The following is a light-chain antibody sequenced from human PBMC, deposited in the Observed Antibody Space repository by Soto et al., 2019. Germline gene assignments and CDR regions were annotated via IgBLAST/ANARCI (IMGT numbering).Light chain of an antibody. V-gene: IGKV2-30*02. CDR2: RVS. CDR1: QSLVHSDGDTY. CDR3: MQGTHGPPYT. J-gene: IGKJ2*01. Sequence: DVVMTQSPLSLPVNLGEPAAISCRSTQSLVHSDGDTYLSWFHQRPGQSPRRLIFRVSKRDFGVPPRFSGSGSGTDFTLEITSVEAEDVGVYYCMQGTHGPPYTFGQGTRLESK.